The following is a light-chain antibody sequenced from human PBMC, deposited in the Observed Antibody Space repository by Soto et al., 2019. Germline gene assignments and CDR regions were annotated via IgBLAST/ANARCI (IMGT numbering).Light chain of an antibody. J-gene: IGKJ1*01. Sequence: DIQMTQSPASLSASVGDRVTITCRASENINFYLHWYQQKPGKAPKLLFYAASTLQSGVTSRFRGSGSGTDFTPTLNSLQPEDLATYYCQQGYSCPSTFGQGTKVEVK. CDR1: ENINFY. CDR3: QQGYSCPST. CDR2: AAS. V-gene: IGKV1-39*01.